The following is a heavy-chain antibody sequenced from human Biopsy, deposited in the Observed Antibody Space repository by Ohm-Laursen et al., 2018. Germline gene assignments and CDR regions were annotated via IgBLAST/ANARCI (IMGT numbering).Heavy chain of an antibody. CDR3: ARGGAGGGDY. V-gene: IGHV3-74*01. CDR1: GFTFSTYW. CDR2: INRDESST. Sequence: SLRLSCAASGFTFSTYWMHWVRQAPGKGLVWVSRINRDESSTSYADFVKGRFTISRGNAKNTLYLQMNSLRAEDTAVYYCARGGAGGGDYWGQGTLVTVSS. J-gene: IGHJ4*02. D-gene: IGHD2-15*01.